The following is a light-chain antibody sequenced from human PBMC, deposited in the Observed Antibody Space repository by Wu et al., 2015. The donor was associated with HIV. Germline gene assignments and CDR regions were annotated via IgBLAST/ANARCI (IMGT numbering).Light chain of an antibody. CDR3: QQSYTTLYS. J-gene: IGKJ2*03. CDR2: AAS. Sequence: DIQMTQSPSSLSASVGDRVTITCRASQNINNYLNWYQQRPGEXPKLLIYAASRLPSEVPSRFSGSGSGTDFTLTINTLEPEDFANYFCQQSYTTLYSFGQGTKLDIK. CDR1: QNINNY. V-gene: IGKV1-39*01.